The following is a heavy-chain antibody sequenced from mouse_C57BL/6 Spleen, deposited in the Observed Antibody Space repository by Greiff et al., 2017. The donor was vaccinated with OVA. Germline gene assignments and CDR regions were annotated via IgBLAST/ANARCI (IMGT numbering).Heavy chain of an antibody. CDR3: AMTLYYGSSRAFAY. CDR2: IDPSDSET. Sequence: QVQLQQPGAELVRPGSSVKLSCKASGYTFTSYWMHWVKQRPIQVLEWIGNIDPSDSETHYNQKFKDKATLTVDKSSSTAYMQLSSLTSEDSAVYYCAMTLYYGSSRAFAYWGQGTLVTVSA. J-gene: IGHJ3*01. CDR1: GYTFTSYW. D-gene: IGHD1-1*01. V-gene: IGHV1-52*01.